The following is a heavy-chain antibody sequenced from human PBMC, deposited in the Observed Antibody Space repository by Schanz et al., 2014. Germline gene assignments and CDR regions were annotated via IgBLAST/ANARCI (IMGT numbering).Heavy chain of an antibody. D-gene: IGHD4-17*01. Sequence: EVQLVESGGGFVQPGGSLRLSCAASGFTFSDSWMHWVRQAPGKGLVWVSRTSNDGSFTTFADSVKGRFTISRDNAKNTLYLQMNSLRAEDTAVYYCVRDTDYHFDYWGQEPWSPSLQ. CDR2: TSNDGSFT. J-gene: IGHJ4*01. CDR1: GFTFSDSW. V-gene: IGHV3-74*01. CDR3: VRDTDYHFDY.